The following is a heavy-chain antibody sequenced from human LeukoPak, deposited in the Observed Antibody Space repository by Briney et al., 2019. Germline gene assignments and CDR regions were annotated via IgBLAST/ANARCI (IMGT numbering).Heavy chain of an antibody. Sequence: PSETLSFTCSVSGGSISSSSYYWGWIRQPPGKGLEWIGSIYYSGSTYYNPSLKSRVTISVDTSKNQFSLKLSSVTAADTAVYYCARYRYSSGWFGYWGQGTLVTVSS. CDR3: ARYRYSSGWFGY. CDR2: IYYSGST. CDR1: GGSISSSSYY. J-gene: IGHJ4*02. V-gene: IGHV4-39*01. D-gene: IGHD6-19*01.